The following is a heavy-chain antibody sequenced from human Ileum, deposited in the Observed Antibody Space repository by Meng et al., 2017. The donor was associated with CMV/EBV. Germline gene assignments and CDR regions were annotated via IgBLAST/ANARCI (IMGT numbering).Heavy chain of an antibody. CDR3: ARGHCPTPSCYTPEGFLS. CDR1: GVSISRDSYY. J-gene: IGHJ5*02. Sequence: SETLSLTCGVSGVSISRDSYYWGWIRQAPGKGLEWIATVYHSGSAFYNPSLKSRASVSEDTSKRRFSLDLRSVTAADTAVYYCARGHCPTPSCYTPEGFLSWGQGTQVTVSS. CDR2: VYHSGSA. D-gene: IGHD2-2*01. V-gene: IGHV4-38-2*01.